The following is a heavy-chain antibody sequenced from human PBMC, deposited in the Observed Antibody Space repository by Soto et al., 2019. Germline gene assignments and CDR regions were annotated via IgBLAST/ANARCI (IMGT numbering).Heavy chain of an antibody. J-gene: IGHJ4*02. Sequence: RQAPGKGLEWVGRIKSKTDGGTTDYAAPVKGRFTISRDDSKNTLDLQMNSLKTEDTAVYYCTKDPTRYYYDSSGYYYYFDYWGQGTLVTVSS. D-gene: IGHD3-22*01. CDR2: IKSKTDGGTT. CDR3: TKDPTRYYYDSSGYYYYFDY. V-gene: IGHV3-15*01.